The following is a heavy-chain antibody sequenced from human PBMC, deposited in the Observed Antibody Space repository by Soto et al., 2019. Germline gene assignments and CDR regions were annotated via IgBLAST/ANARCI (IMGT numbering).Heavy chain of an antibody. D-gene: IGHD3-3*01. J-gene: IGHJ4*02. CDR1: GGSISSGDYY. CDR2: IHYSGNT. CDR3: ATGADYDFWSGDDY. V-gene: IGHV4-30-4*01. Sequence: QVQLQESGPGLVKPSQTLSLTCTVSGGSISSGDYYWSWIRQPPGKGLEWIGYIHYSGNTYYNPSLKIRVTISVDTSKNQFSLKLRSVTAADTAVYYCATGADYDFWSGDDYWGQGTLVTVSS.